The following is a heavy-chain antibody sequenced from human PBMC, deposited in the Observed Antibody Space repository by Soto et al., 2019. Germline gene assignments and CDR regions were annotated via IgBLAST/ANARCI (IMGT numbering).Heavy chain of an antibody. V-gene: IGHV3-23*01. D-gene: IGHD4-17*01. CDR2: ISGRGGSK. Sequence: SRRLSCEASGCTFSSYAMIWVRQDPGKGLDCGSSISGRGGSKYYADSLNGRFTISRDNSKNTLYLQMNSLIAEDTSVYYCAKDHGDYFYYAMDVWGQGPTVTVSS. CDR3: AKDHGDYFYYAMDV. CDR1: GCTFSSYA. J-gene: IGHJ6*02.